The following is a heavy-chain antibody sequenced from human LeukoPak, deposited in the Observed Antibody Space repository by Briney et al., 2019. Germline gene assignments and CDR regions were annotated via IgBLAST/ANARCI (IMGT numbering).Heavy chain of an antibody. CDR3: ARDFQWLVPAASFQP. V-gene: IGHV1-2*02. Sequence: ASVKVSCKASGYTFTGYYIHWVRQAPGQGLEWMGWLNPNSGATNVAQKFQGRVTMTRDTSINTAYMEMSSLRSDDTAVYYCARDFQWLVPAASFQPWGQGTVVTVS. CDR1: GYTFTGYY. J-gene: IGHJ1*01. CDR2: LNPNSGAT. D-gene: IGHD6-19*01.